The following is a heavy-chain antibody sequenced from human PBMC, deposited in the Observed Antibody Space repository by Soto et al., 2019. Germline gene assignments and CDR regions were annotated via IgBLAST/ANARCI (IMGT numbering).Heavy chain of an antibody. Sequence: EVQLLESGGGLVQPGGSLRLSCAASGFTFGSYAMTWVRQAPGKGLEWVSTIIYSGGGTYYADSVKGRFTISRDNSRNTLYLQMNSLRAEDTAVYYCAKDPSSSSSLIWYFDLWGRGTLVTVSS. D-gene: IGHD6-13*01. J-gene: IGHJ2*01. CDR2: IIYSGGGT. V-gene: IGHV3-23*01. CDR3: AKDPSSSSSLIWYFDL. CDR1: GFTFGSYA.